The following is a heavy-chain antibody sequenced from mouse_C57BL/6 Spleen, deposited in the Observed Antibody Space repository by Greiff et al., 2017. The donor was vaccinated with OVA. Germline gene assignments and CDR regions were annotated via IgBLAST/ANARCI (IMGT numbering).Heavy chain of an antibody. Sequence: VQLQQSGAELVRPGASVTLSCKASGYTFTDYEMHWVKQTPVHGLEWIGAIDPETGGTAYNQKFKGKAILTADKSSSTAYMELRSLTSEDSAVYYCTRPIYYGSRNYFDYWGQGTTLTVSS. J-gene: IGHJ2*01. CDR1: GYTFTDYE. V-gene: IGHV1-15*01. D-gene: IGHD1-1*01. CDR2: IDPETGGT. CDR3: TRPIYYGSRNYFDY.